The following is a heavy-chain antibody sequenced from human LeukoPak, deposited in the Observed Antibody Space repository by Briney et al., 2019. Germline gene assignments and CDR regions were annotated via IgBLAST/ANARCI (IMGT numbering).Heavy chain of an antibody. D-gene: IGHD5-18*01. J-gene: IGHJ4*02. V-gene: IGHV4-59*08. CDR1: GGSISSYY. CDR2: IYYSGST. Sequence: SETLSLTCTVSGGSISSYYWSWIRQPPGKGLEWIGYIYYSGSTYYNPSLKSRVTISVDTSKNQFSLKLSSVTAADTAVYYCARAVDTAMAIFDYWGQGTLVTVSS. CDR3: ARAVDTAMAIFDY.